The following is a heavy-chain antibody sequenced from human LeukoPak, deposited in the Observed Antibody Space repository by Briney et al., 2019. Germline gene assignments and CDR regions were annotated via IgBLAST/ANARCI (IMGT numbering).Heavy chain of an antibody. CDR3: ARDGSGWYGEYFQY. CDR2: INPNSGGT. J-gene: IGHJ1*01. D-gene: IGHD6-19*01. V-gene: IGHV1-2*02. Sequence: ASVKVSCKASGYTFTGYYMHWVRQAPGQGLEWMGWINPNSGGTNYAQKFQGRVTMTRDTSISTAYMELSRLRSDDTAVYYCARDGSGWYGEYFQYWGQGTLVTVSS. CDR1: GYTFTGYY.